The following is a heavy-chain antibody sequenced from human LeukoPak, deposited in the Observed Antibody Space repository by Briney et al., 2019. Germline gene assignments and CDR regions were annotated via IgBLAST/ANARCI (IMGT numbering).Heavy chain of an antibody. CDR1: GGSFSGYY. V-gene: IGHV4-34*01. Sequence: SETLSLTCAVYGGSFSGYYWSWIRQPPGKGLEWIGEINHSGSTNYNPSLKSRVTISVDTSKNQFSLKLSSVTAADTAVYYCARRYYYYDSSGYYYFTSAFDIWGQGTMVTVPS. J-gene: IGHJ3*02. D-gene: IGHD3-22*01. CDR3: ARRYYYYDSSGYYYFTSAFDI. CDR2: INHSGST.